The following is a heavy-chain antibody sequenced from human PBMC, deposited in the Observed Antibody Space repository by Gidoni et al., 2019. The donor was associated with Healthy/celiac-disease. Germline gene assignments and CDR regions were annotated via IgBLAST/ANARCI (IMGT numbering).Heavy chain of an antibody. CDR2: IDPSDSYT. J-gene: IGHJ6*03. Sequence: EVQLVQSGAEVKKPGESLRISCKGSGYSFTSYWISWVRQMPGKGLEWMGRIDPSDSYTNYSPSFQGHVTISADKSISTAYLQWSSLKASDTAMYYCARLEVVTAPIYYYYYYMDVWGKGTTVTVSS. V-gene: IGHV5-10-1*03. CDR1: GYSFTSYW. CDR3: ARLEVVTAPIYYYYYYMDV. D-gene: IGHD2-21*02.